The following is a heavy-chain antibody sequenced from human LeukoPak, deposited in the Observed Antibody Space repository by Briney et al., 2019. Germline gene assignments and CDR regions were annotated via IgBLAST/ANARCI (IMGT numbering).Heavy chain of an antibody. CDR1: GGSISSGSYC. V-gene: IGHV4-61*09. CDR2: IYTSGTT. CDR3: AKHYMGSSYNHGLDC. D-gene: IGHD3-10*01. Sequence: SQTLSFTCTVSGGSISSGSYCWSWIRQPAGTGLEWIGHIYTSGTTYYNPSLKSRVTISVDTSKNQFSLKLSSVTAADTALYYCAKHYMGSSYNHGLDCWGQGTLVTVSS. J-gene: IGHJ4*02.